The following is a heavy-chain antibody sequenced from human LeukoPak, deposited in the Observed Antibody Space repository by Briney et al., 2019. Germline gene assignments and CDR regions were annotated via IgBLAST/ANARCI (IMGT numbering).Heavy chain of an antibody. D-gene: IGHD3-10*01. Sequence: GGSLRLSCAASGFSFSNYWMSWVRQAPGKGLEWVASVSKDGSEKEYVDSVKGRFTISRDNAKNSLYLQMNSLRAEDTAVYFCARPYYYGSGSYDYFDYWGQGTLVTVSS. CDR2: VSKDGSEK. CDR3: ARPYYYGSGSYDYFDY. V-gene: IGHV3-7*01. J-gene: IGHJ4*02. CDR1: GFSFSNYW.